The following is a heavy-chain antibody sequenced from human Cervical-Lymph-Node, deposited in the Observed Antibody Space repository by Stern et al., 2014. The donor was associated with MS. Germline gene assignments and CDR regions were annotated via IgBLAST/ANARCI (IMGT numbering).Heavy chain of an antibody. CDR1: GGSIRNYF. D-gene: IGHD3-10*01. CDR2: IYYSGST. CDR3: ARNQRRGFDI. V-gene: IGHV4-59*07. Sequence: QLQLQESGPGLVKPSDTLSLTCSVSGGSIRNYFWNWLRQPPGKGLEWIGFIYYSGSTNYNPSLKSRVTISVDTSKSQVSLMLSSVTAADTAVYYCARNQRRGFDIWGQGTMVTVSS. J-gene: IGHJ3*02.